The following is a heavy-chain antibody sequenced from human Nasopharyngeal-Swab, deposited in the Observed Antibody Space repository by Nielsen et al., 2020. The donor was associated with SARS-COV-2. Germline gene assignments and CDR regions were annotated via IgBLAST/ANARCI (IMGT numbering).Heavy chain of an antibody. Sequence: GESLKISCAASGFTFSDYSMGWIRQAPGKGLEWVSYITSSGNTVYYADSVKGRFTISRDNAKNSLFLQMNSLRAEDTAVYYCATGDWYWAFDPWGQGTLVTVSS. CDR3: ATGDWYWAFDP. D-gene: IGHD3/OR15-3a*01. CDR1: GFTFSDYS. V-gene: IGHV3-11*01. CDR2: ITSSGNTV. J-gene: IGHJ5*02.